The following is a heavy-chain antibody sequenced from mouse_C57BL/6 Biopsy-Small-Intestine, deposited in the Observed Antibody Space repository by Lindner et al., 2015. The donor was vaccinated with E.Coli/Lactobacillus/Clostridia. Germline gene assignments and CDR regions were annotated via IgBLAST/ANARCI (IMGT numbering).Heavy chain of an antibody. D-gene: IGHD1-1*01. Sequence: VQLQESGGDLVKPGGSLKLSCVASGFTFSSYGMSWVRQTPDKRLEWVATISSGGSYTYYPDSVKGRFTISRDNAKNTLYLQMSSLKSEDTAMYYCARLLITTVVDYWGQGTTLTVSS. CDR1: GFTFSSYG. CDR3: ARLLITTVVDY. V-gene: IGHV5-6*01. J-gene: IGHJ2*01. CDR2: ISSGGSYT.